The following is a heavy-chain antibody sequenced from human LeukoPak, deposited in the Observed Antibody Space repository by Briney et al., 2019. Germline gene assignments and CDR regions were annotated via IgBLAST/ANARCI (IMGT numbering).Heavy chain of an antibody. CDR3: AKDRSRRDGYNLEGVDY. Sequence: GGSLRLSCAASGFTLDDYTMHWVRHAPGKGLKWVSLISWDGGSTYYADSVKGRFTISRDNSKNSLYLQMNSLRTEDTALYYCAKDRSRRDGYNLEGVDYWGQGTLVTVSS. V-gene: IGHV3-43*01. D-gene: IGHD5-24*01. CDR1: GFTLDDYT. J-gene: IGHJ4*02. CDR2: ISWDGGST.